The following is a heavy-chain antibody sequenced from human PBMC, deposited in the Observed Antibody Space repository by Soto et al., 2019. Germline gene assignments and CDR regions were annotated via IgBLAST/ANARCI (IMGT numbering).Heavy chain of an antibody. CDR3: AKVSYNSWSIDY. CDR2: INQDVSVK. D-gene: IGHD6-6*01. Sequence: PGGSLRLSCAASGFTFSSHWMSWVRQAPGKGLEWVANINQDVSVKYSVDSVKGRFTISRDNAKNSLYLQMNSLRAEDTAVYYCAKVSYNSWSIDYWGQGTLVTVSS. CDR1: GFTFSSHW. V-gene: IGHV3-7*01. J-gene: IGHJ4*02.